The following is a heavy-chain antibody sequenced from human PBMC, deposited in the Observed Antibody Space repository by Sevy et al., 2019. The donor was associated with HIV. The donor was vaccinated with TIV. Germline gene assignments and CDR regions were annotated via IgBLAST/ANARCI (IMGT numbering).Heavy chain of an antibody. CDR3: VRRRLGELSLLGSYFDY. CDR2: IYYSGST. J-gene: IGHJ4*02. Sequence: SETLSLTCTVSGGSISSSSYYWGWIRQPPGKGLEWIGSIYYSGSTYYNPSLKSRVTISVDTSKNQFSLKLSSVTAADTAVYYCVRRRLGELSLLGSYFDYWGQGTLVTVSS. CDR1: GGSISSSSYY. V-gene: IGHV4-39*01. D-gene: IGHD3-16*02.